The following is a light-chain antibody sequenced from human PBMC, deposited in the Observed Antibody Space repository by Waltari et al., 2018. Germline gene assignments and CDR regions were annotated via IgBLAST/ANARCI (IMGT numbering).Light chain of an antibody. CDR2: DAS. CDR3: QQRSNWPLT. CDR1: QSVSSY. J-gene: IGKJ4*01. V-gene: IGKV3-11*01. Sequence: EIVVTQSPATLSLSPGERAPLSCRASQSVSSYLAWYQQKPGQAPRLLIYDASNRATGIPARFSGSGSVTDFTLTISSLEPEDFAVYYCQQRSNWPLTFGGGTKVEIK.